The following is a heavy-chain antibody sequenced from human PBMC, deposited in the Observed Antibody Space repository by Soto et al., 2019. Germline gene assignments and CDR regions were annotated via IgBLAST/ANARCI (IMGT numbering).Heavy chain of an antibody. J-gene: IGHJ3*02. CDR3: ARASANSGSYPPDAFDI. CDR2: IYHSGST. CDR1: GGSISSYY. D-gene: IGHD1-26*01. Sequence: SDTLSLTCTVSGGSISSYYWSWIRQPPGKGLEWIGDIYHSGSTNYNPSLKSRVTISVDTSKNQFSLKLSSVTAADTAVYYCARASANSGSYPPDAFDIWGQGTMVTVSS. V-gene: IGHV4-59*12.